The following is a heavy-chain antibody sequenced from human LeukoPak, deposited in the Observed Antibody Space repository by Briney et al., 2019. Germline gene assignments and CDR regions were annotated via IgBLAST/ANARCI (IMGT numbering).Heavy chain of an antibody. CDR1: GFTVSSNY. J-gene: IGHJ4*02. V-gene: IGHV3-53*01. CDR3: ATAMVRGEYYFDY. Sequence: PGGSLRLSCAASGFTVSSNYMSWVRQAPGKGLEWVSVIYSGGSTYYADSVKGRFTISRDNSKNTLYLQMNSLRADDTAVYYCATAMVRGEYYFDYWGQGTLVTVSS. D-gene: IGHD3-10*01. CDR2: IYSGGST.